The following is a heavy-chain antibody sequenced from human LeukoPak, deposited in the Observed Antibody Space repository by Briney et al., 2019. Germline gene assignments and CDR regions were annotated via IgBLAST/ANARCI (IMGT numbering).Heavy chain of an antibody. CDR2: IKQDGSEK. V-gene: IGHV3-7*01. Sequence: GGSLRLSCAASGFTFSSYLMSWVRQAPGKGLEWVANIKQDGSEKYYVDSVKGRFTISRDNAKNSLYLQMNSLRAEDTAVYYCASTGYCSSTSCYYEVYWGQGTLVTVSS. CDR3: ASTGYCSSTSCYYEVY. CDR1: GFTFSSYL. D-gene: IGHD2-2*01. J-gene: IGHJ4*02.